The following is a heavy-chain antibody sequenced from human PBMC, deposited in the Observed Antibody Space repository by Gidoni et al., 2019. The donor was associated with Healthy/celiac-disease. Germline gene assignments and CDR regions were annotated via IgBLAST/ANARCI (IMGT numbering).Heavy chain of an antibody. CDR3: AKEGYCSSTSCWYGMDV. CDR2: ISYDGSNK. J-gene: IGHJ6*02. D-gene: IGHD2-2*01. CDR1: GFTLSSYG. Sequence: GRSMRPSCAASGFTLSSYGMHWVRQAQGKGLAWVAVISYDGSNKYYADSVKGRFTISRDNSKNTLYLQMNSLGAEDTAVYYCAKEGYCSSTSCWYGMDVWGQGTTVTGSS. V-gene: IGHV3-30*18.